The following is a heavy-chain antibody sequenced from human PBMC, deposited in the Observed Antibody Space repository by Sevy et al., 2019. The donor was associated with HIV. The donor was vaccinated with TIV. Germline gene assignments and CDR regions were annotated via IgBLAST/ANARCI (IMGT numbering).Heavy chain of an antibody. J-gene: IGHJ4*02. CDR3: VRAIQSEGSF. CDR1: GFSLESYW. V-gene: IGHV3-7*04. CDR2: IKEDDTVK. Sequence: GGSLRLSCVASGFSLESYWMNWVRQAPGKPLEWVANIKEDDTVKYYVESVKGRFTISLDNGRNLLYLLMNNLKVEDTALYYCVRAIQSEGSFWGQGTRVTVSS. D-gene: IGHD2-21*01.